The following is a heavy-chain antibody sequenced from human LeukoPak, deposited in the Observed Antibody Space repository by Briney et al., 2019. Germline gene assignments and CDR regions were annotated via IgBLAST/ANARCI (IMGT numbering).Heavy chain of an antibody. D-gene: IGHD1-26*01. V-gene: IGHV3-23*01. CDR1: GLTFSRYA. CDR3: ARVYFQRQGGASNWFDP. CDR2: ITGSGGST. J-gene: IGHJ5*02. Sequence: PGWSLRLSCAASGLTFSRYAMTWVRQAPGKGLEWVSAITGSGGSTYYADSVKGRFTISRDNSKNTLYLQMNSLRAEDTAVYYCARVYFQRQGGASNWFDPWGQGTLVTVSS.